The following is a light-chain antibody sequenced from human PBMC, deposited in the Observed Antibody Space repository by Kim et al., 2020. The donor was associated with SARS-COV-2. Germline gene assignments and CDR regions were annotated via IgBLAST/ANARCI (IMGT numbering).Light chain of an antibody. CDR1: QSVASSY. CDR3: HHYGSSPT. CDR2: GAS. V-gene: IGKV3-20*01. Sequence: PGERATVSCRASQSVASSYLAWYQQKLGQAPSLLIYGASTRATGIPDRFSGSGSGTDFTLTISRLEPEDFAVYYCHHYGSSPTFGQGTRLEL. J-gene: IGKJ5*01.